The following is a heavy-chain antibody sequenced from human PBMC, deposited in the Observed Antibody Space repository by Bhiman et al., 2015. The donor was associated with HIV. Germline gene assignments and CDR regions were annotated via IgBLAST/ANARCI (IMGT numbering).Heavy chain of an antibody. D-gene: IGHD3-16*01. J-gene: IGHJ6*03. CDR1: GFTFNIYA. CDR2: ISGSGGTT. V-gene: IGHV3-23*01. CDR3: AKGSGKITQYYYYMDI. Sequence: EEQLLDSGGNLVQPGGSLRLSCAASGFTFNIYAMNWVRQAPGKGLEWVSGISGSGGTTYYAGSVKGRFTISRDNSKNTLYLQMNSLRAEDTAVYYCAKGSGKITQYYYYMDIWGKGATVSVSS.